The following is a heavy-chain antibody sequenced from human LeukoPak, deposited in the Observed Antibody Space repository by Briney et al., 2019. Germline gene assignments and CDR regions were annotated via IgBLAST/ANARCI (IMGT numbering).Heavy chain of an antibody. Sequence: SVKVSCKASGGTFSSYAISWVRQAPGQGLEWMGRIIPIFGTANYAQKFQGRVTTTTDESTSTAYMELSSLRSEDTAVYYCARDGTAVVVVAATHRAFDIWGQGTMVTVSS. J-gene: IGHJ3*02. CDR1: GGTFSSYA. D-gene: IGHD2-15*01. V-gene: IGHV1-69*05. CDR3: ARDGTAVVVVAATHRAFDI. CDR2: IIPIFGTA.